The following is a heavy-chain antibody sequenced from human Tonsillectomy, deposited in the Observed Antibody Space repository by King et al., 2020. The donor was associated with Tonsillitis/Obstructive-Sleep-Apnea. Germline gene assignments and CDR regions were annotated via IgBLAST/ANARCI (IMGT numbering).Heavy chain of an antibody. D-gene: IGHD4-11*01. V-gene: IGHV3-21*01. Sequence: VQLVESGGGLVKPGGSLRLSCAASGFTFTTYSMNWVCQAPGKGLEWVSSISSTSDYIYYADSVKGRFTISRDNPKNSLYLQMNSLRAEDTAVYYCARRNDYTNYAYMDVWGKGTTVTVSS. CDR1: GFTFTTYS. J-gene: IGHJ6*03. CDR2: ISSTSDYI. CDR3: ARRNDYTNYAYMDV.